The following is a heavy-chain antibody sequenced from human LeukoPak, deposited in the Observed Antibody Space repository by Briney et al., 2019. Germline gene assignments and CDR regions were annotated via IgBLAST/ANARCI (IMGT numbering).Heavy chain of an antibody. CDR2: INPKSGGT. J-gene: IGHJ4*02. CDR1: GYIFTDYY. Sequence: GASVKVSCKASGYIFTDYYLHWVRQAPGRGLEWMAWINPKSGGTTYAQKFKGRVTMTRDTSSSTAYMEVSRLRSDDTAVYYCTRDRITEEGGHCDYWGQGTQVTVSS. CDR3: TRDRITEEGGHCDY. V-gene: IGHV1-2*02. D-gene: IGHD3-16*01.